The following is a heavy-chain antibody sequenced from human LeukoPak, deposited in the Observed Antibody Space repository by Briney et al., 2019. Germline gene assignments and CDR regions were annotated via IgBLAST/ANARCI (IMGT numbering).Heavy chain of an antibody. CDR1: GFTFSSYW. Sequence: GGSLRLSCAASGFTFSSYWMSWVRQAPGKGLEWVANIKQDGSEKYYADSVKGRFTISRDNAKNSLYLQMNSLRAEDTAVYYCARTYGDLYYYYYYGMDVWGQGTTVTVSS. CDR2: IKQDGSEK. CDR3: ARTYGDLYYYYYYGMDV. D-gene: IGHD4-17*01. V-gene: IGHV3-7*01. J-gene: IGHJ6*02.